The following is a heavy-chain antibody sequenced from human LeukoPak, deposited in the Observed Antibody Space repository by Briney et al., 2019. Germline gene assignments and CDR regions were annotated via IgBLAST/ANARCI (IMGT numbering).Heavy chain of an antibody. V-gene: IGHV3-21*01. D-gene: IGHD6-13*01. J-gene: IGHJ4*02. Sequence: KTGGSLRLSCAASGFTFSSYSMNWVRQAPGKGLEWVSSISSSSSYIYYADSVKGRFTISRDNAKNSLYLQMNSLRAEDTAVYYCARDRGYSSSWYGYWGQGTLVTVSS. CDR1: GFTFSSYS. CDR2: ISSSSSYI. CDR3: ARDRGYSSSWYGY.